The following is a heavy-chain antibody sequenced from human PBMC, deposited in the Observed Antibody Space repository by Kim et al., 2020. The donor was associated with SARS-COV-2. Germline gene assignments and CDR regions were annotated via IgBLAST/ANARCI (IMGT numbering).Heavy chain of an antibody. CDR3: AKGQGSLIYSGYDWDYYYGMDV. J-gene: IGHJ6*02. D-gene: IGHD5-12*01. CDR1: GYTFTGYY. V-gene: IGHV1-2*04. Sequence: ASVKVSCKASGYTFTGYYMHWVRQAPGQGLEWMGWINPNSGGTNYAQKFQGWVTMTRDTSISTAYMELSRLRSDDTAVYYCAKGQGSLIYSGYDWDYYYGMDVWGQGTTVAVAS. CDR2: INPNSGGT.